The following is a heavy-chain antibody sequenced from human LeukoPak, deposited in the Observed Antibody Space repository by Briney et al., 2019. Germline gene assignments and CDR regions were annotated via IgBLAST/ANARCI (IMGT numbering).Heavy chain of an antibody. Sequence: PGGSQRLSCAASGFTFSSYAMSWVRQAPGKGLEWVSAISGSGGSTYYADSVKGRFTISRDNSKNTLYLQMNSLRAEDTAVYYCAKAHTFYDSSGYYFDYWGQGTLVTVSS. D-gene: IGHD3-22*01. CDR1: GFTFSSYA. V-gene: IGHV3-23*01. CDR2: ISGSGGST. CDR3: AKAHTFYDSSGYYFDY. J-gene: IGHJ4*02.